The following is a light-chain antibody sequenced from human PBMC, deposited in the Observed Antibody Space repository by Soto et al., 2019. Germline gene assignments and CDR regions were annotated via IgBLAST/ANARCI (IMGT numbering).Light chain of an antibody. CDR3: QQTSSFPLT. CDR1: QGISSW. V-gene: IGKV1-12*01. Sequence: DIQMTQSPSTLSASVGDTVTITCRASQGISSWLAWYQQKPGKNPNLLIYKASNLQTGVPSRFSGSGSGTDFTLTINSLQPEDFATYYCQQTSSFPLTFGGGTKVDIK. J-gene: IGKJ4*01. CDR2: KAS.